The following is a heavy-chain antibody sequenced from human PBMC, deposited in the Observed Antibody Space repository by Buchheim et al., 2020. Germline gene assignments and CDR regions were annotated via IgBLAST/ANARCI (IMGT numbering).Heavy chain of an antibody. J-gene: IGHJ6*02. Sequence: QVQLQQWGAGLLKPSETLSLTCAVYGGSFSGYYWSWIRQPPGKGLEWIGEINHSGSTNYNPSLKSRVTISVDTSKNQFYLKLSSVTAADTAVYYCARVGYFDPLGMDVWGQGTT. CDR2: INHSGST. CDR3: ARVGYFDPLGMDV. D-gene: IGHD3-9*01. CDR1: GGSFSGYY. V-gene: IGHV4-34*01.